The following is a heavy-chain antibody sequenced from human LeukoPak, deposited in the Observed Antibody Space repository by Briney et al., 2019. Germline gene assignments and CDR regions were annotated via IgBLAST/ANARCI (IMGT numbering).Heavy chain of an antibody. CDR2: ISAYNGNT. J-gene: IGHJ6*03. CDR1: GYTFTSYG. CDR3: ARALAWGGSSYSYYYMDV. V-gene: IGHV1-18*01. D-gene: IGHD1-26*01. Sequence: ASVKVSCKASGYTFTSYGISWVRQAPGQGLEWMGWISAYNGNTNYAQKLQGRVTMTTDTSTSTAYMELRSLRSDDTAVYYCARALAWGGSSYSYYYMDVWDKGTTVTVSS.